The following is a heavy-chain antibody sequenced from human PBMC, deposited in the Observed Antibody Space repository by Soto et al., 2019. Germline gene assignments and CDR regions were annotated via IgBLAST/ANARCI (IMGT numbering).Heavy chain of an antibody. D-gene: IGHD5-12*01. CDR3: ARSPPRVEGYHVDT. CDR2: ISSSGSTK. J-gene: IGHJ5*02. CDR1: GFSLSDYY. V-gene: IGHV3-11*01. Sequence: QVQLVESGGGLVKPGGSLRVSCAASGFSLSDYYMSWIRHAPGKGLEWVSYISSSGSTKHYGHSVKGRFTISRDNAKNSLYLQMTSLRAGDTAVYYCARSPPRVEGYHVDTWGQGTLVTVSS.